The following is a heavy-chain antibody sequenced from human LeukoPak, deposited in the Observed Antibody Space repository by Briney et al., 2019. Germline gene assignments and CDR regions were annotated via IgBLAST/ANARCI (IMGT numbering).Heavy chain of an antibody. CDR3: ARAMVRGVTHFDY. D-gene: IGHD3-10*01. CDR1: RGSIMTTHW. V-gene: IGHV4-4*02. Sequence: PSETLSLTCTLSRGSIMTTHWWSWVRQPPGKGLEWIGEIYHTGTTNYNPSLKSRVTISVDTSKNQFSLKLSSVTAADTAVYYCARAMVRGVTHFDYWGQGTLVTVSS. J-gene: IGHJ4*02. CDR2: IYHTGTT.